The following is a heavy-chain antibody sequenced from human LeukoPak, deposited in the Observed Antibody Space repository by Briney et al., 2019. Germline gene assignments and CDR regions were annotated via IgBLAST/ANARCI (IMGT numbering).Heavy chain of an antibody. CDR1: GGSFSGYY. CDR2: IYYSGST. J-gene: IGHJ3*02. V-gene: IGHV4-31*11. D-gene: IGHD1-1*01. CDR3: AKNAPLSAFDI. Sequence: SETLSLTCAVYGGSFSGYYWNWIRQHPEKGLEWIGYIYYSGSTYYNPSLKSRVTISLDTSKNQFSLNLNSVTAADTAVYYCAKNAPLSAFDIWGQGTMITVSS.